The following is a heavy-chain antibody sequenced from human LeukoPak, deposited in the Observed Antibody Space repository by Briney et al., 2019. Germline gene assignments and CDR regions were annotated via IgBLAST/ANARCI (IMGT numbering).Heavy chain of an antibody. CDR3: ATSSPRNYFDH. J-gene: IGHJ4*02. D-gene: IGHD1-14*01. CDR2: IWYDGSQR. V-gene: IGHV3-33*01. Sequence: PGGSLRLSCVASGFIFSTYGLHWVRQSPGRGLEWVAVIWYDGSQRCYAGSVKGRFTISRDDSQNTIYLQMDSLRAEDTAVYYCATSSPRNYFDHWGQGTLVTVSS. CDR1: GFIFSTYG.